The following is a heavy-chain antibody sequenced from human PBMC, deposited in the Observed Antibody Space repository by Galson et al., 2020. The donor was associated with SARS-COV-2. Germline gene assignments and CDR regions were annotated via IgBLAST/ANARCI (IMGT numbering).Heavy chain of an antibody. J-gene: IGHJ4*02. CDR1: GFTFSSYA. CDR3: ARVSGGSYYSHFDY. Sequence: GGSLRLSCAASGFTFSSYAMHWVRQAPGKGLEWVAVISYDGSNKYYADSVKGRFTISRDNSKNTLYLQMNSLRAEDTAVYYCARVSGGSYYSHFDYWGQGTLVTVSS. V-gene: IGHV3-30*04. CDR2: ISYDGSNK. D-gene: IGHD1-26*01.